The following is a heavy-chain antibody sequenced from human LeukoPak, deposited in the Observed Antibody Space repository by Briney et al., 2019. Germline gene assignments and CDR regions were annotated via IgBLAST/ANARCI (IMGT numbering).Heavy chain of an antibody. CDR1: GLTFNSHS. CDR2: VSTNGDVT. Sequence: GGSLRLSCVASGLTFNSHSMSWVRQAPGMGLEWVSVVSTNGDVTFYADSVKGRFTISRDNPQNTLFLQMNSLRVEDTAVYYCAKVLLTYYYDSSDYSDFDSWGQGTLVTVSS. J-gene: IGHJ4*02. CDR3: AKVLLTYYYDSSDYSDFDS. D-gene: IGHD3-22*01. V-gene: IGHV3-23*01.